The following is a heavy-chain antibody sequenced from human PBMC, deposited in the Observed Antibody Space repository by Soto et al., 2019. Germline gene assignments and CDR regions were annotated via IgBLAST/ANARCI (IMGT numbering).Heavy chain of an antibody. D-gene: IGHD4-4*01. V-gene: IGHV1-69*01. CDR3: ARARDTVTSTWPFDY. Sequence: QVQLVQSGAEVKKPGSSVKVSCKASGGTFSSYAISWVRQAPGPGLEWMGGIIPIFGTANYAQKFQGRVTITADESTSTAYMELSSLISEDTAVYYCARARDTVTSTWPFDYWGQGTLVTVSS. CDR1: GGTFSSYA. J-gene: IGHJ4*02. CDR2: IIPIFGTA.